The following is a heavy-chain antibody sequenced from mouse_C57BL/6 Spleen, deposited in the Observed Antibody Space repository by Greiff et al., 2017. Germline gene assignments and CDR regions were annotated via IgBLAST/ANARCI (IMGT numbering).Heavy chain of an antibody. CDR1: GYTFTSYT. V-gene: IGHV1-4*01. CDR3: ARGGTTVVFDY. J-gene: IGHJ2*01. D-gene: IGHD1-1*01. CDR2: INPSSGYT. Sequence: VKLQESGAELARPGASVKMSCKASGYTFTSYTMHWVKQRPGQGLEWIGYINPSSGYTKYNQKSKDKATLTADKSSSTAYMQLSSLTSEDSAVYYCARGGTTVVFDYWGQGTTLTVSS.